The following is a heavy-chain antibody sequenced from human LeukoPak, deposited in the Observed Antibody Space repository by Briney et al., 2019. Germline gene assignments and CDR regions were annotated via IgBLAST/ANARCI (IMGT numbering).Heavy chain of an antibody. J-gene: IGHJ4*02. V-gene: IGHV4-30-4*01. Sequence: PSETLSLTCTVSGGSISSGDYYWSWIRQPPGKGLEWIGYIYYSGSTYYNPSLKSRVTISVDTSKDQFSLKLSSVTAADTAVYYCARDLLNEGNHLDYWGQGTLVTVSS. CDR1: GGSISSGDYY. D-gene: IGHD4-23*01. CDR3: ARDLLNEGNHLDY. CDR2: IYYSGST.